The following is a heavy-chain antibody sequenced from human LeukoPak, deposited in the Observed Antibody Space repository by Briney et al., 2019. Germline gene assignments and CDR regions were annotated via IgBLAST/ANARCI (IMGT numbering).Heavy chain of an antibody. CDR1: GFTFDDYA. CDR3: AKDGVVVTYYYYYMDV. CDR2: ISGSGGST. V-gene: IGHV3-23*01. J-gene: IGHJ6*03. Sequence: PGGSLRLSCAASGFTFDDYAMHWVRQAPGKGLEWVSAISGSGGSTYYADSVKGRFTISRDNSKNTLYLQMNSLRAEDTAVYYCAKDGVVVTYYYYYMDVWGKGTTVTISS. D-gene: IGHD3-22*01.